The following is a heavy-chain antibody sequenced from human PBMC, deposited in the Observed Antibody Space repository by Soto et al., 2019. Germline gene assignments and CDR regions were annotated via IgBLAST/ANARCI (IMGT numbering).Heavy chain of an antibody. Sequence: SEKLCLTCTVSGGSTSSDNYWSWIRQPPGKGLEWIGHIYYSGNTDYNPSLKSRLAISIDTSKNQLSLKLSSVTAADTAVYYCARESFTGSIARGFGYWGQGMLVTVSS. V-gene: IGHV4-30-4*01. D-gene: IGHD3-16*01. J-gene: IGHJ4*02. CDR3: ARESFTGSIARGFGY. CDR2: IYYSGNT. CDR1: GGSTSSDNY.